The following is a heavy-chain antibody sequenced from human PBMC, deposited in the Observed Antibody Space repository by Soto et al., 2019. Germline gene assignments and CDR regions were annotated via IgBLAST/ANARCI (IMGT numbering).Heavy chain of an antibody. V-gene: IGHV3-73*01. J-gene: IGHJ6*03. CDR2: IRSKANSYAT. D-gene: IGHD3-10*01. CDR1: GFTFSGSA. Sequence: GGSLRLSCAASGFTFSGSAMHWVRQASGKGLEWVGRIRSKANSYATAYAASVKGRFTISRDDSKNTAYLQMNSLKTEDTAVYYCTRHVEGFGELLNYYYYMDVWGKGTTVTVSS. CDR3: TRHVEGFGELLNYYYYMDV.